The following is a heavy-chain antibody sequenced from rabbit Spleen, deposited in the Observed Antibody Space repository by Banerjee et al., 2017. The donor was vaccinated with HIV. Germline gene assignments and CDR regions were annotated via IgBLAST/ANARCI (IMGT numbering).Heavy chain of an antibody. CDR2: IYAGSSGNT. J-gene: IGHJ4*01. V-gene: IGHV1S45*01. CDR3: VRDQAGDADYGPYYLNL. Sequence: QEQLVESGGGLVQPEGSLTLTCTVSGFSFSNSYWICWVRQAPGKGLEWIACIYAGSSGNTYYATWAKGRFTISSHNAQNTLYLQLSSLTAADTATYFCVRDQAGDADYGPYYLNLWGQGTLVTVS. D-gene: IGHD2-1*01. CDR1: GFSFSNSYW.